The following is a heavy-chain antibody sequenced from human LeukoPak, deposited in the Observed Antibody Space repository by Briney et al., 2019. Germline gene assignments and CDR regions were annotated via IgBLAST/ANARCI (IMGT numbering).Heavy chain of an antibody. D-gene: IGHD2-2*01. Sequence: PGGSLRLSCAASGFTFSSYAMSWVRQAPGKGLEWVSAISGSGGSTYYADSVKGRFTISRDNSKNTLYLQMNSLRAEDTAVYYCAKQGPRLRYCSSTSCYFDYWGQGTLVTVSS. CDR2: ISGSGGST. CDR3: AKQGPRLRYCSSTSCYFDY. J-gene: IGHJ4*02. CDR1: GFTFSSYA. V-gene: IGHV3-23*01.